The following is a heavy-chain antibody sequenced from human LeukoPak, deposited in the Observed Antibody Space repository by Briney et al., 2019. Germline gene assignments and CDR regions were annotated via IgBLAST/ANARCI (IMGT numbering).Heavy chain of an antibody. CDR2: IDPNSGGR. CDR3: ARSGCTGYSRDC. V-gene: IGHV1-2*02. J-gene: IGHJ4*02. Sequence: ASVNVTCKASAYSFTGYFIHWVRQPPAQGLEWMGCIDPNSGGRNKAQKFHGRGSMPSDTSTRTDSLELNRLRSDDTAVYFCARSGCTGYSRDCWGQGTLVTVSS. CDR1: AYSFTGYF. D-gene: IGHD3-9*01.